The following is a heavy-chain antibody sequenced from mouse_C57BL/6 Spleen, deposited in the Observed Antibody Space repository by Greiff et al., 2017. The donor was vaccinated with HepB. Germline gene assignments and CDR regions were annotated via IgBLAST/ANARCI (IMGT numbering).Heavy chain of an antibody. CDR1: GFTFSDYG. V-gene: IGHV5-17*01. D-gene: IGHD2-4*01. Sequence: EVMLVESGGGLVKPGGSLKLSCAASGFTFSDYGMHWVRQAPEKGLEWVAYISSGSSTIYYADTVKGRFTISRDNAKNTLFLQMTSLRSEDTAMYYCARMITTGRYAMDYWGQGTSVTVSS. CDR3: ARMITTGRYAMDY. CDR2: ISSGSSTI. J-gene: IGHJ4*01.